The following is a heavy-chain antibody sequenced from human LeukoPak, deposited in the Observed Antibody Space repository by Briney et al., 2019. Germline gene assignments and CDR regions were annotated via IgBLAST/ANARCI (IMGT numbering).Heavy chain of an antibody. J-gene: IGHJ5*02. CDR2: INHSGST. V-gene: IGHV4-34*01. Sequence: SETLSLTCAVYGGTFSGYYWSWIRQPPGKGLEWMGEINHSGSTNYNPSLKSRVTISVDTSKNQFSLKLRSVTAADTAVYYCARAALIAAAGRSWFDPCGQGTLVTVSS. CDR1: GGTFSGYY. CDR3: ARAALIAAAGRSWFDP. D-gene: IGHD6-13*01.